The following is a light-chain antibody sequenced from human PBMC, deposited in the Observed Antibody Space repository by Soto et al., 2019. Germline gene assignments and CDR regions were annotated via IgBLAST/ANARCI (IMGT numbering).Light chain of an antibody. Sequence: DVMMTQSPLSLPVTLGQPASISCSSSQSIVYRDANTFLNWVQRRPGQSPRRLIYKVSNRDSGVRGRYSGSGSGTELTLNISRVEAEELGVHSCMRGTRWRPLIFGGGTRVQLK. CDR2: KVS. CDR3: MRGTRWRPLI. CDR1: QSIVYRDANTF. J-gene: IGKJ4*01. V-gene: IGKV2-30*01.